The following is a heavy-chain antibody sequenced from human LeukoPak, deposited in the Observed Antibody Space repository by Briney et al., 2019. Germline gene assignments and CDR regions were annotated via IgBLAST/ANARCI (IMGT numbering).Heavy chain of an antibody. J-gene: IGHJ4*02. CDR1: GYTFTGYY. CDR3: ARHFGYCTNGVCYGYFDY. D-gene: IGHD2-8*01. Sequence: ASVKVSCKASGYTFTGYYMHWVRQAPGQGLEWMGWINPNSGGTNYAQKFQGRVTMTRDTSISTAYMELSRLRSDDTAVYYCARHFGYCTNGVCYGYFDYWGQGTLVTVSS. V-gene: IGHV1-2*02. CDR2: INPNSGGT.